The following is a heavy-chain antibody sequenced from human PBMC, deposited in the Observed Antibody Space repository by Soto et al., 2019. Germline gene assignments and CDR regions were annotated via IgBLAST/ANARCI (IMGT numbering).Heavy chain of an antibody. CDR2: ISAYNGNT. CDR3: ARDLGYGSGSYRHGMDV. Sequence: ASVTVSCTASGYTFTSYGISWVRQAPGQGLEWMGWISAYNGNTNYAQKLQGRVTMTTDTSTSTAYMELRSLRSDDTAVYYCARDLGYGSGSYRHGMDVWGQGTTVTVSS. J-gene: IGHJ6*02. V-gene: IGHV1-18*01. CDR1: GYTFTSYG. D-gene: IGHD3-10*01.